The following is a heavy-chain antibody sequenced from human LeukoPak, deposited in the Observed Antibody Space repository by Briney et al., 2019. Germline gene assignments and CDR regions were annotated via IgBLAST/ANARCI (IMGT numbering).Heavy chain of an antibody. Sequence: GGSLRLSCAASGFTFSSYGMHWVHQAPGKGLEWVAVISYDGSNKYYADSVKGRFTISRDNSKNTLYLQMNSLRAEDTAVYYCAKDLRNAAAGRARGEYCFDYWGQGTLVTVSS. CDR2: ISYDGSNK. CDR3: AKDLRNAAAGRARGEYCFDY. V-gene: IGHV3-30*18. CDR1: GFTFSSYG. D-gene: IGHD6-13*01. J-gene: IGHJ4*02.